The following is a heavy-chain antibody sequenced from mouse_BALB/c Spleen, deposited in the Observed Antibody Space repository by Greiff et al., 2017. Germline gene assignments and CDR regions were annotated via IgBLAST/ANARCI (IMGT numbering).Heavy chain of an antibody. CDR2: IISGGSYT. V-gene: IGHV5-6*01. CDR1: GFTFSSYG. J-gene: IGHJ4*01. Sequence: EVKLMESGGDLVKPGGSLKLSCAASGFTFSSYGMSWVRQTPDKRLEWVATIISGGSYTYYPDSVKGRFTISRDNAKNTLYLQMSSLKSEDTAMYYCARQGYYGSSSYYAMDYWGQGTSVTVSS. CDR3: ARQGYYGSSSYYAMDY. D-gene: IGHD1-1*01.